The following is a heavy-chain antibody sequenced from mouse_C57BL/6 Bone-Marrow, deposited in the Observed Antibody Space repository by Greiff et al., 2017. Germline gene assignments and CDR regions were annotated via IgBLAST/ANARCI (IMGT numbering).Heavy chain of an antibody. CDR3: ARPYYYGSSYPYYFDY. Sequence: VQLQQSDAELVKPGASVKISCKVSGYTFTDHTIHWLKQRPEQGLEWIGYIYPRAGSTKYNEKFKGKATLTADKSSSTAYMQLNSLTSEYSAVYFCARPYYYGSSYPYYFDYWGQGTTLTVSS. CDR1: GYTFTDHT. J-gene: IGHJ2*01. CDR2: IYPRAGST. D-gene: IGHD1-1*01. V-gene: IGHV1-78*01.